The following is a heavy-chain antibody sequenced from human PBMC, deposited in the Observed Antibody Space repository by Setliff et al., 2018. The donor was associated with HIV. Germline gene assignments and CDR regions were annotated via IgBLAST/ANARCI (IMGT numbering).Heavy chain of an antibody. Sequence: SETLSLTCAVSGASITTSSYFWGWIRQPPGKGLEWIGSISHSGTTYYSPSLNSRVTISADTSKNQFSLKLTSVTAADTAVYYCAREDSSYHYFDYWGQGMLVTVSS. J-gene: IGHJ4*02. V-gene: IGHV4-39*02. CDR2: ISHSGTT. CDR1: GASITTSSYF. CDR3: AREDSSYHYFDY. D-gene: IGHD6-6*01.